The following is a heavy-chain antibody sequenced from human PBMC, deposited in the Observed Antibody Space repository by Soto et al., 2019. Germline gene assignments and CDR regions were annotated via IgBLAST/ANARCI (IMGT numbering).Heavy chain of an antibody. CDR2: ISSSSSTI. CDR1: GFTFSSYS. J-gene: IGHJ4*01. V-gene: IGHV3-48*01. Sequence: GGSLRLSCAAYGFTFSSYSMNWVRQAPGKGLEWVSYISSSSSTIYYADSVKGRFTISRDNAKNSLYLQMNSLRAEDKAVYYCASSRATYYDFWSGDHNHYYFDYWGRGTLDTGSA. CDR3: ASSRATYYDFWSGDHNHYYFDY. D-gene: IGHD3-3*01.